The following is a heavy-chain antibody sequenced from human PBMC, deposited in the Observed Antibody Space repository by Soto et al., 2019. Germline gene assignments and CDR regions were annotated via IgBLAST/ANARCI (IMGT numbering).Heavy chain of an antibody. CDR3: AHRVLRTVFGLVTTTAIYFDF. CDR1: GFSLTTSGVG. D-gene: IGHD3-3*01. CDR2: IYWDDDK. V-gene: IGHV2-5*02. J-gene: IGHJ4*02. Sequence: QITLKESGPTVVKPTETHTLTCTFSGFSLTTSGVGVGWVRQSPGKAPEWLALIYWDDDKRYSTSLKSRLTITKDTSKNQVVLTMANVDPADTATYYCAHRVLRTVFGLVTTTAIYFDFWGQGTPVVVSS.